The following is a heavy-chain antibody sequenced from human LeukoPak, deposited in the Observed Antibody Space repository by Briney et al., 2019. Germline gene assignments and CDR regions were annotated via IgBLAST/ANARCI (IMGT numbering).Heavy chain of an antibody. CDR1: GFTLRTYG. Sequence: GGSLRLSCAASGFTLRTYGMHWVRQAPGKVLEWVAFIRNDESNKYYADSVKGRFTISRDNSKNTLYLQMNSLRAEDTAVYFCAKVIGGSSAWYARGFDYWGQGTLVTVSS. D-gene: IGHD2-15*01. V-gene: IGHV3-30*02. J-gene: IGHJ4*02. CDR2: IRNDESNK. CDR3: AKVIGGSSAWYARGFDY.